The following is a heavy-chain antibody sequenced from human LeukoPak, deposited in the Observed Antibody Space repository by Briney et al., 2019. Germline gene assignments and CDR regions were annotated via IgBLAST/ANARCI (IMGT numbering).Heavy chain of an antibody. J-gene: IGHJ4*02. CDR2: INAGNGNT. CDR3: ARDGGRGSGSYYNLYYFDY. CDR1: GYTFTSYA. D-gene: IGHD3-10*01. V-gene: IGHV1-3*01. Sequence: GASVKVSCKASGYTFTSYAMHWVRQAPGQRLDWMGWINAGNGNTKYSQKFQGRVTITRDTSASTAYMELSSLRSEDTAVYYCARDGGRGSGSYYNLYYFDYWGQGTLVTVSS.